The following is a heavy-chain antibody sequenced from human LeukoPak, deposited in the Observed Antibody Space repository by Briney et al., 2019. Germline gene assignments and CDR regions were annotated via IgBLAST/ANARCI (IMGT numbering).Heavy chain of an antibody. CDR2: FNTSSGST. J-gene: IGHJ4*02. Sequence: ASVKVSCKASGYTFTSYYMRLVRLAPGQGLEWMGIFNTSSGSTSYVQKFQGRVTMTRDTSTSTVYMELSSLRSEDTAVYYCAKGGNPLYGLDCWGQGTLVTVSS. CDR3: AKGGNPLYGLDC. V-gene: IGHV1-46*01. D-gene: IGHD1-14*01. CDR1: GYTFTSYY.